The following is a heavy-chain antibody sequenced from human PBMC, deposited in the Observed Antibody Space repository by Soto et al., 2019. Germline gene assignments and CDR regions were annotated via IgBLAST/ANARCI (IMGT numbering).Heavy chain of an antibody. J-gene: IGHJ5*02. CDR1: GFTFSSYS. V-gene: IGHV3-21*01. D-gene: IGHD3-16*01. CDR2: ISSSSSYT. Sequence: EVQLVESGGGLVKPGGSLRLSCAASGFTFSSYSMNWVRQAPGKGLEWVSCISSSSSYTYYAESVKGRFTIPRDNANNSLYLQMNSLRAEDTAVYYCARDLHDYVSFRFDPWGQGTLVTVSS. CDR3: ARDLHDYVSFRFDP.